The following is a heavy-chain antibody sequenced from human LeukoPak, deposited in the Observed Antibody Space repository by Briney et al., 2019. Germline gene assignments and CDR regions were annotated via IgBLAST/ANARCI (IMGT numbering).Heavy chain of an antibody. Sequence: PGGSLRLSCAASGFTFSSYAMSWVRQAPGKGLEWVSAISGSGGSTYYADSVKGRFTISRDNSKNTLYLQMNSLRAEDTAVYYCAKDFKSGYSSSIDVYYFDYWGQGTLVTVSS. CDR2: ISGSGGST. D-gene: IGHD6-13*01. CDR1: GFTFSSYA. J-gene: IGHJ4*02. CDR3: AKDFKSGYSSSIDVYYFDY. V-gene: IGHV3-23*01.